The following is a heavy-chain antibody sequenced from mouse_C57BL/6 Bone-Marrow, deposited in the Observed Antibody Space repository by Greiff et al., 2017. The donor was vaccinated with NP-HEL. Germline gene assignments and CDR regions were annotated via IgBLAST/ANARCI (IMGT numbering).Heavy chain of an antibody. Sequence: QVQLKQSGAELVRPGASVKLSCKASGYTFTDYYINWVKQRPGQGLEWIARINPGSGNTYYNEKFKGKATLTADKSSSTAYMQLSSLTSEDSAVYFCARIGWWSFDYWGQGTTLTVSS. CDR2: INPGSGNT. CDR1: GYTFTDYY. D-gene: IGHD1-1*02. V-gene: IGHV1-76*01. J-gene: IGHJ2*01. CDR3: ARIGWWSFDY.